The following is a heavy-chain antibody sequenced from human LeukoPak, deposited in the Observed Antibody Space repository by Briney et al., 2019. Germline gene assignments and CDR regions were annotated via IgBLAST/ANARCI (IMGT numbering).Heavy chain of an antibody. J-gene: IGHJ4*02. CDR1: GGSFSGYY. CDR3: ARALSRIAAHGY. Sequence: NPSETLSLTCAVYGGSFSGYYWSWIRQPPGKGLEWIGEINHSGSTNYNPSLKSRVTISVDTSENQFSLKLSSVTAADTAVYYCARALSRIAAHGYWGQGTLVTVSS. D-gene: IGHD6-6*01. CDR2: INHSGST. V-gene: IGHV4-34*01.